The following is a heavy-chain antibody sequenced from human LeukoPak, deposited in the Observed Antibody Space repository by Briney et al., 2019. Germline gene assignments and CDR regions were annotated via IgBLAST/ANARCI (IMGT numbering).Heavy chain of an antibody. CDR2: FILRGAT. D-gene: IGHD6-25*01. Sequence: GGALKLSLSASGFTFSSFSMTWVRQGPGKGLEWGPRFILRGATYYADSVKGRFTISRDSFRGMLFLQMDSLRVEDPAVYSSAKGSVGNADFASWGQGALVTVSS. V-gene: IGHV3-23*01. CDR3: AKGSVGNADFAS. CDR1: GFTFSSFS. J-gene: IGHJ4*02.